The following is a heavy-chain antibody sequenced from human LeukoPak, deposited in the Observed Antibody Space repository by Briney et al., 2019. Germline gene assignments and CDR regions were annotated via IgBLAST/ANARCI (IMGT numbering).Heavy chain of an antibody. CDR2: IYHSGST. V-gene: IGHV4-38-2*02. Sequence: PSETLSLTCTVSGYSISSGYYWGWIRQPPGKGLEWIGSIYHSGSTYYNPSLKSRVTISVDTSKNQFSLKLSSVTAADTAVYYCARLIVVVPAAIRRFDPWGRGTLVTVSS. CDR3: ARLIVVVPAAIRRFDP. CDR1: GYSISSGYY. D-gene: IGHD2-2*02. J-gene: IGHJ5*02.